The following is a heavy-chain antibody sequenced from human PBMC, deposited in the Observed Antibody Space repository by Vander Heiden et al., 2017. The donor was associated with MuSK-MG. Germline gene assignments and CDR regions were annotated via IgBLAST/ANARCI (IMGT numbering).Heavy chain of an antibody. V-gene: IGHV4-38-2*01. CDR1: GSSISSGYY. J-gene: IGHJ4*02. CDR2: IYHSGST. Sequence: QVQLQESGPGLVKPSETLSLTCAVSGSSISSGYYWGWIRQPPGKGLEWIGSIYHSGSTYYNPSLKSRVTISVDTSKNQFSLKLRSVTDADTAVYYCARHYGSGSSAFDYWGQGTLVTVSS. CDR3: ARHYGSGSSAFDY. D-gene: IGHD3-10*01.